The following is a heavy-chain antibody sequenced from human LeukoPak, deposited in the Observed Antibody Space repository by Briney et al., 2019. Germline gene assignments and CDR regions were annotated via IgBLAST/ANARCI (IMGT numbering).Heavy chain of an antibody. Sequence: GASVKVSCKASGYTFTSYYMHWVRQAPGQGLEWMGIINPSGGSTSYAQKFQGRVTMTRDTSISTAYMELSRLRSDDTAVYYCARAWGYCTNGVCYRVDPWGQGTLVTVSS. CDR1: GYTFTSYY. CDR2: INPSGGST. V-gene: IGHV1-46*01. D-gene: IGHD2-8*01. J-gene: IGHJ5*02. CDR3: ARAWGYCTNGVCYRVDP.